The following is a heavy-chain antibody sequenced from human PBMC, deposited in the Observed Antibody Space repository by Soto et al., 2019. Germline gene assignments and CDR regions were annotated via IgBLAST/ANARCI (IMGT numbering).Heavy chain of an antibody. V-gene: IGHV3-23*01. J-gene: IGHJ4*02. CDR3: ASVASDYINSIDH. Sequence: EVQLLESGGDLVQPGGSMRLSWAASGFTFNAYAMTWVRQAPGKGLEWVSAIGGSGGNRYYAASVKGRFTISRDNSKDTLGLQMNRLRVEDTAVYYCASVASDYINSIDHWGQGILVTVSS. D-gene: IGHD4-4*01. CDR2: IGGSGGNR. CDR1: GFTFNAYA.